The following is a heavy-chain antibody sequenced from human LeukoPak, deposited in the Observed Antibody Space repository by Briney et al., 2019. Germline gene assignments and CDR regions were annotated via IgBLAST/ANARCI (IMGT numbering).Heavy chain of an antibody. CDR3: AHESGYFDY. CDR2: IYWNDDK. D-gene: IGHD3-3*01. J-gene: IGHJ4*02. CDR1: GFSLSTSGVG. Sequence: SGPTLVKPTQTLTLTCTFSGFSLSTSGVGVGWIRQPPGKALEWLALIYWNDDKRYSPSLKSRLTITKDTSKNQVVLTVTNMAPVDTATYFCAHESGYFDYWGQGTLVTVSS. V-gene: IGHV2-5*01.